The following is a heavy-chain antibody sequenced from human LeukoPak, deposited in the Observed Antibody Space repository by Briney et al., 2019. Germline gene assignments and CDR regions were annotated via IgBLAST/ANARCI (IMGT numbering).Heavy chain of an antibody. CDR2: ISSSGSTI. CDR1: GFTFSSYE. V-gene: IGHV3-48*03. CDR3: ARHSYDFWSAYSQKHMDV. Sequence: GGSLRLSCAASGFTFSSYEMNWVRQAPGKGLEWVSYISSSGSTIYYADSVKGRFTISRDNAKNSLYLQMNSLRAEDTAVYYCARHSYDFWSAYSQKHMDVWGKGTTVTVSS. J-gene: IGHJ6*03. D-gene: IGHD3-3*01.